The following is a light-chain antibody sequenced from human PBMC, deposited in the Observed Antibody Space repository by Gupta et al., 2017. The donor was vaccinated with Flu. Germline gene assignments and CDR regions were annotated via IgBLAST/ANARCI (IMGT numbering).Light chain of an antibody. Sequence: DIVMTQSPDSLAVSLGERATINCKSSQSVLYTSNSKNYLAWFQKKPGQPPKLLIYWASSRESGVPDRFSGSGSATDCTLTINSLQAEDVAVYDCQQYDSTPLTFGGGTKVEIK. CDR3: QQYDSTPLT. CDR2: WAS. V-gene: IGKV4-1*01. J-gene: IGKJ4*01. CDR1: QSVLYTSNSKNY.